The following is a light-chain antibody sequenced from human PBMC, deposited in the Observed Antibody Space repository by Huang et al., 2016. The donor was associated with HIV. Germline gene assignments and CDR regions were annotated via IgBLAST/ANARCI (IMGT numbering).Light chain of an antibody. Sequence: DIQMTQSPSSLSAFVGDRVTITCQASQDIRKYLNWYQEKPGKAPKLLIYDASNLETGVPSRFSGSGSVTDFTFTISGLQPEDVAMYYCQQYDSVPPLTFGGGTKVEIK. V-gene: IGKV1-33*01. J-gene: IGKJ4*01. CDR2: DAS. CDR1: QDIRKY. CDR3: QQYDSVPPLT.